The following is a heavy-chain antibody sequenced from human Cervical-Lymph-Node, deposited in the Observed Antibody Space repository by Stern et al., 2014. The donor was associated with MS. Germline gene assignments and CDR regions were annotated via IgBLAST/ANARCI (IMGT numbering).Heavy chain of an antibody. Sequence: VQLEESGPGLVRPSGTLSVTCTVSGMSITNDKWWSWVRQAPGQGLEWIGKIHHSGSKNYNPSLRSRVTISLDKSKTHLSLSLPSVTAADTAVYFCARHDFYSLDVWGQGTTVTVSS. J-gene: IGHJ6*02. CDR1: GMSITNDKW. CDR3: ARHDFYSLDV. V-gene: IGHV4-4*02. CDR2: IHHSGSK.